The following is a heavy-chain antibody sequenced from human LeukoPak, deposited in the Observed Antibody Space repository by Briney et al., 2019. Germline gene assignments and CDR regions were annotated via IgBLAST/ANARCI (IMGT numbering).Heavy chain of an antibody. V-gene: IGHV4-61*02. CDR2: IYTTGGT. CDR1: GVSIAKTFYY. J-gene: IGHJ4*02. CDR3: ARRQEGHDY. Sequence: SQTLSLTCTVSGVSIAKTFYYWSWLRQPTGQGLEWIGRIYTTGGTDYNPSLKSRVTISLDTAKNQFPLKMASVSAADTAVYYCARRQEGHDYWGQGTLVTVSS.